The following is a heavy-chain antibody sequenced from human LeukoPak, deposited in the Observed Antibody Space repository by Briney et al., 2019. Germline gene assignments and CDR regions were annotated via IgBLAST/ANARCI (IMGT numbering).Heavy chain of an antibody. CDR2: INTDGSST. D-gene: IGHD6-13*01. J-gene: IGHJ4*02. Sequence: GGSLRLSCAASGFIFSSYWMHWVRHAPGKGLAWVSRINTDGSSTSYADSVKGRFTISRDDSKNTYLQMNRLRAEDTAVYYCAKDGGTGRIAAPGADYWGQGTLVTVSS. CDR3: AKDGGTGRIAAPGADY. V-gene: IGHV3-74*01. CDR1: GFIFSSYW.